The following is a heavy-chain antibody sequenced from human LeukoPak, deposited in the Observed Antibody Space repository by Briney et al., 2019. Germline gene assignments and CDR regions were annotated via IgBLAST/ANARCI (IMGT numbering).Heavy chain of an antibody. V-gene: IGHV4-59*13. Sequence: SETLSLTCTVSGGSISSYYWSWIRQPPGKGLEWIGYIYYSGSTNYNPSLKSRVTISVDTSKNQFSLKLSSVTAADTAVYYCARDLKVADSNYYYYYGMDVWGQGTTVTVSS. CDR3: ARDLKVADSNYYYYYGMDV. J-gene: IGHJ6*02. D-gene: IGHD6-19*01. CDR2: IYYSGST. CDR1: GGSISSYY.